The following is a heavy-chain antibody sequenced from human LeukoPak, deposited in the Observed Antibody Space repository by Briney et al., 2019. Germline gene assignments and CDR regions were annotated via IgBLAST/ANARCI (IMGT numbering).Heavy chain of an antibody. J-gene: IGHJ4*02. CDR2: IFYSGST. V-gene: IGHV4-4*02. Sequence: SGALSLTCAVSGGSIRSSNWWSWVRQSPGKGLEWIGEIFYSGSTNYNPSLKSRVTISVDTSKNQFSLKLSSVTAADTAVYYCASYSYYYDSSGYFDYWGQGTLVTVSS. D-gene: IGHD3-22*01. CDR1: GGSIRSSNW. CDR3: ASYSYYYDSSGYFDY.